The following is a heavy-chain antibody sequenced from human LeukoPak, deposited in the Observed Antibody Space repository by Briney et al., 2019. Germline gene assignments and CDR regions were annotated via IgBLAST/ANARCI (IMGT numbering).Heavy chain of an antibody. CDR3: ARHITNSGSAFDL. J-gene: IGHJ2*01. Sequence: SETLSLTCTVSDGSISGYYWGWVRQAPGRGLEWIAYIHYTGINNYNPSLKSRAAISVDTSTNQFSLKLTSVTAADTAMYYCARHITNSGSAFDLWGRGTLVTVSS. CDR1: DGSISGYY. V-gene: IGHV4-59*08. D-gene: IGHD3-10*01. CDR2: IHYTGIN.